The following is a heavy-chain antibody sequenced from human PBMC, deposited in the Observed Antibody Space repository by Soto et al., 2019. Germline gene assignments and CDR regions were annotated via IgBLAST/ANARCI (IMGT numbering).Heavy chain of an antibody. CDR3: VRDHHDFSSDYHYYHMDV. CDR1: GYTLSNYG. V-gene: IGHV1-18*01. Sequence: QAQLVQSGAEMKKPGASVKVSCKASGYTLSNYGISWVRQAPGQGLEWMGWSSTYNGNTKYAKKFQGGVTMTTDTSTRTAYMELRSLRSDDTAVSYCVRDHHDFSSDYHYYHMDVWGKGTTVTVSS. J-gene: IGHJ6*03. CDR2: SSTYNGNT. D-gene: IGHD3-3*01.